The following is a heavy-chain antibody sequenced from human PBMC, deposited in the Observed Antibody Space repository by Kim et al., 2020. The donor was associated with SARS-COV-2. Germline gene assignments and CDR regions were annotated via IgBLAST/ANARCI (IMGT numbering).Heavy chain of an antibody. Sequence: TKDAAGFQGRVNMTRDTSISTVYMELSRLKSDDTAVYYCARGANTLSAFDLWGQGTMVTVSS. V-gene: IGHV1-2*02. CDR2: T. CDR3: ARGANTLSAFDL. J-gene: IGHJ3*01.